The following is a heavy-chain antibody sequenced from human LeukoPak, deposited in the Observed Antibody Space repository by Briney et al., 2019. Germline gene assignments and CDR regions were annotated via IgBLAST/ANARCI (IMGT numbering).Heavy chain of an antibody. J-gene: IGHJ4*02. Sequence: ASVKVSCKASGYTFTSYDINGVHQASGQGLEWMGWMILNSGLPGYPQKFQGRVTMTRNTSITTADMELSSLRSEDTAVYYCARGSRGGGYYYDMSGYIASWGQGTLVTVSS. V-gene: IGHV1-8*01. D-gene: IGHD3-22*01. CDR2: MILNSGLP. CDR1: GYTFTSYD. CDR3: ARGSRGGGYYYDMSGYIAS.